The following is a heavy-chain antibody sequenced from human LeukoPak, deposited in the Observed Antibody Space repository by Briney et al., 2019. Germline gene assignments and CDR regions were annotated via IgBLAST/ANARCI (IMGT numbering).Heavy chain of an antibody. CDR3: ARDAAYDFRNPYRYFQH. J-gene: IGHJ1*01. V-gene: IGHV3-30*02. Sequence: GGSLRLSYAASGFTFSSYGMHWVRQAPAKGLEWVAFIRYDGSNKYYTDSVKGRFTISRDNSKNTLYLQMNSLRAEDTAVYYCARDAAYDFRNPYRYFQHWGQGTLVTVSS. CDR2: IRYDGSNK. CDR1: GFTFSSYG. D-gene: IGHD3-3*01.